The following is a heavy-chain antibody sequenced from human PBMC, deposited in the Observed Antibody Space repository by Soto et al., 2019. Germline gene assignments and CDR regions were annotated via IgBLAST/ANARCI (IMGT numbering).Heavy chain of an antibody. CDR1: GGSISSYY. Sequence: SETLSLTCTVSGGSISSYYWSWIRQPPGKGLEWIGYIYYSGSTNYNPSLKSRVTISVDTSKNQFSLKLSSVTAADTAVYYCARVAGEGLNDILTGRNWFDPWGQGTLVTVS. V-gene: IGHV4-59*01. CDR2: IYYSGST. D-gene: IGHD3-9*01. J-gene: IGHJ5*02. CDR3: ARVAGEGLNDILTGRNWFDP.